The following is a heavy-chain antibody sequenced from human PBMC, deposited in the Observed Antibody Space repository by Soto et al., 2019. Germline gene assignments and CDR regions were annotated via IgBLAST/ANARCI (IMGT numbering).Heavy chain of an antibody. CDR1: GGSLSRGGYY. D-gene: IGHD2-15*01. CDR2: IYYSGST. J-gene: IGHJ3*02. V-gene: IGHV4-31*03. CDR3: ARGSSGGSWTDDAFDI. Sequence: QVQLRKPGPGLVKPSQTLSLTCTVFGGSLSRGGYYWGWIRQHPGKGRGGIGYIYYSGSTYYNPSLKSRVIISVDTSKNQFSLKLSSVTAADTAVYYCARGSSGGSWTDDAFDIWGQGTMVTVSS.